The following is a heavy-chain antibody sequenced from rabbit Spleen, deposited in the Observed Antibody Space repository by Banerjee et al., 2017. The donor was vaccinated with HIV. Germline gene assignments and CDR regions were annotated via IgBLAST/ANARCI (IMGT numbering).Heavy chain of an antibody. Sequence: QSLEESGGDLVKPGASLTLTCTASGFSFSSSDYMCWVRQAPGKGLEWIAYMDTSSGSTYYASWAKGRFTIFKTSSTTVTLQMTSLTAADTATYFCARGSISDVYTYNGMDLWGPGTLVTVS. CDR3: ARGSISDVYTYNGMDL. J-gene: IGHJ6*01. V-gene: IGHV1S40*01. CDR1: GFSFSSSDY. D-gene: IGHD1-1*01. CDR2: MDTSSGST.